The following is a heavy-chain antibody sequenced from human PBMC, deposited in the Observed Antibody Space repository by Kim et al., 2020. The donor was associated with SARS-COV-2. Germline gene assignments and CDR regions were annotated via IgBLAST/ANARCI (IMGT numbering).Heavy chain of an antibody. D-gene: IGHD6-13*01. CDR2: IKPDGSGS. Sequence: GGSLRLSCAVSGFTFSEDWMSWVRQAPGKGLEWVAYIKPDGSGSYYVDSVKGRFTISRDNAKNTLYLQMNSLRAEDTAVYLYTRGSGGGRSWYGWGQGTLVTVSS. J-gene: IGHJ4*02. CDR1: GFTFSEDW. CDR3: TRGSGGGRSWYG. V-gene: IGHV3-7*01.